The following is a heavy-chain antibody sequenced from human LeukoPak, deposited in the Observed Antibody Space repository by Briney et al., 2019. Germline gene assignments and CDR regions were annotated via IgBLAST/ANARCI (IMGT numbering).Heavy chain of an antibody. CDR3: ARELNGGNRFDY. CDR2: VNHSGST. Sequence: PSETLSLTCAVYGGSFSGYYWSWIRQPPGKGLEWIGEVNHSGSTNYNPSLKSRVTISVDTSKNQFSLKLSSVAAADTAVYYWARELNGGNRFDYWGQGTLVTVSS. V-gene: IGHV4-34*01. D-gene: IGHD4-23*01. CDR1: GGSFSGYY. J-gene: IGHJ4*02.